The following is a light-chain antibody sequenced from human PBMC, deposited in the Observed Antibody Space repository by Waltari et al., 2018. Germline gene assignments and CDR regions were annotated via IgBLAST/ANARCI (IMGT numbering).Light chain of an antibody. V-gene: IGLV2-14*03. J-gene: IGLJ3*02. CDR1: SSDVGAYNS. CDR2: DGS. CDR3: SSYTTNSLL. Sequence: QSALTQPASVSGSPGQSITISCTGTSSDVGAYNSVSWYQQHPGKVPKVIIYDGSYRPSGVSDRFPGSQSGNTASLTISRLQAVDEADYYCSSYTTNSLLFGGGTKLTVL.